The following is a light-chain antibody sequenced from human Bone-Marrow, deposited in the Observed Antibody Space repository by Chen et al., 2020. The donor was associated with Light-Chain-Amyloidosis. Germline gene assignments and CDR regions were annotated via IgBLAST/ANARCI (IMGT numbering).Light chain of an antibody. V-gene: IGLV3-21*02. Sequence: SYVLTQPSSVSVAPGQTATIACGGNNSGSTSVHWYQQTPGHAPLLVVYDDSDRPSGSPERLSGSNSGNTATLTSSRIEAGDEADYYCQVWDRSSDRPVFGGGTKLTVL. CDR3: QVWDRSSDRPV. J-gene: IGLJ3*02. CDR2: DDS. CDR1: NSGSTS.